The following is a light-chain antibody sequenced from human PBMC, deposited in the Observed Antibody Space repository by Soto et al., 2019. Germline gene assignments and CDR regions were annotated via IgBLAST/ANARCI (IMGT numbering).Light chain of an antibody. CDR2: AND. Sequence: QSVLTQPPSVSAAPGQKVTISCSGSSSNVGNNIVSWYQQLPGAVPKLLIYANDKRPPGIPDRFSGSKSGPSATLGITGLQAGDEADYYGATWDASRSAVVFGGGTKLTVL. CDR1: SSNVGNNI. CDR3: ATWDASRSAVV. V-gene: IGLV1-51*01. J-gene: IGLJ3*02.